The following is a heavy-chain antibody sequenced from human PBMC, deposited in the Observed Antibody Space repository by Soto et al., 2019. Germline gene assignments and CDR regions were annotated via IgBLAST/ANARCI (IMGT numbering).Heavy chain of an antibody. CDR1: GYTFTGYY. CDR2: INPNSGGT. CDR3: ARDLVVVPAATSPHYYYYYGMDV. J-gene: IGHJ6*02. V-gene: IGHV1-2*04. Sequence: EASVKVSCKASGYTFTGYYMHWVRQAPGQGLEWMGWINPNSGGTNYAQKFQGWVTMTRDTSISTAYMGLSRLRSDDTAVYYCARDLVVVPAATSPHYYYYYGMDVWGQGTTVTVSS. D-gene: IGHD2-2*01.